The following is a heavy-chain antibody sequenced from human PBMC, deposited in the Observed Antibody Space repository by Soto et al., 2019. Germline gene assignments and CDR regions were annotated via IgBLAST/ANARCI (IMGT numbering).Heavy chain of an antibody. V-gene: IGHV1-18*01. J-gene: IGHJ4*02. CDR1: GYTFTRNG. CDR2: ISPKSGSI. CDR3: ARIGVSSGHESPDFDS. D-gene: IGHD3-16*01. Sequence: ASVKVSCKTSGYTFTRNGISWVRQAPGQGLEWMGWISPKSGSIKYAQKFQGRVIMTTDTSTSTAYMEVRSLRSDDTAVYYCARIGVSSGHESPDFDSWGQGTLVTVSS.